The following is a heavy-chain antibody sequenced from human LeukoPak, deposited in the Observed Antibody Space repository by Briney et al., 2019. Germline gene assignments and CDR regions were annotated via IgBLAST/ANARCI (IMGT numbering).Heavy chain of an antibody. J-gene: IGHJ4*02. Sequence: GGSLRLSCAASGFTFSSYAMSWVRQAPGKGLEWVSAISGSGGSTYYADSVKGRFTISRDNVKNSLYLQMNSLRAEDTAVYYCARWSGGFFFDSSGYDYRGQGTLVTVSS. CDR3: ARWSGGFFFDSSGYDY. CDR1: GFTFSSYA. V-gene: IGHV3-23*01. D-gene: IGHD3-22*01. CDR2: ISGSGGST.